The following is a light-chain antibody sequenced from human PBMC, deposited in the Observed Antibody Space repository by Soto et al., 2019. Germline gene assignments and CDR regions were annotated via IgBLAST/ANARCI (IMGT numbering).Light chain of an antibody. CDR3: HQYGSLYT. CDR1: QSVSSSY. J-gene: IGKJ2*01. Sequence: ENVLMQSPGTMSLSPGERATLSCRASQSVSSSYLAWYQQKPGQAPRLLIYGASSRATGIPDRFSGSGSGTDFTLTISRLEPEDFAVYYCHQYGSLYTFGQGTKVEIK. V-gene: IGKV3-20*01. CDR2: GAS.